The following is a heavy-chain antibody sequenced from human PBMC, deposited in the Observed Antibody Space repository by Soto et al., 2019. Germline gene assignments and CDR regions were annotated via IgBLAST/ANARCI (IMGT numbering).Heavy chain of an antibody. CDR3: KSRDY. J-gene: IGHJ4*02. CDR2: IFSGGST. Sequence: EVQLVESGGGLVLPGGSLRLACAASEFSVSDNYMNWVRQAPGKGLEWVAVIFSGGSTNYADSVKGRFTISRLKSENTLYLQMRSIRPEDTAVYFCKSRDYWGRGTLVTVSS. CDR1: EFSVSDNY. V-gene: IGHV3-53*04.